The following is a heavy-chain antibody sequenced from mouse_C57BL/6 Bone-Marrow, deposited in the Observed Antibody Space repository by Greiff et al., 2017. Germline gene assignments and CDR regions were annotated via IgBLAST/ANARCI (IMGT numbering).Heavy chain of an antibody. CDR2: ISDGGSYT. Sequence: EVQVVESGGGLVKPGGSLKLSCAASGFTFSSYAMSWVRQTPEKRLEWVATISDGGSYTYYPDNVKGRFTISRDNAKNNLYLQMSHLKSEDTAMYYCARDGYGNLFDYWGQGTTLTVSS. V-gene: IGHV5-4*01. CDR1: GFTFSSYA. CDR3: ARDGYGNLFDY. J-gene: IGHJ2*01. D-gene: IGHD2-1*01.